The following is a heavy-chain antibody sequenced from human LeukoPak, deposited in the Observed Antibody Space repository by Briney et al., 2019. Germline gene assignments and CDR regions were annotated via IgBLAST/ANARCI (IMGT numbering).Heavy chain of an antibody. Sequence: PGESLRLSGAASGFTFRSYWMHWVRQAPGKGLVWVSRISTDGSSTKYADFVEGRFTISRDNAKNTLYLQMNSLRAEDTAVYYCVKADSGYDLLFDYWGQGTLVTVSS. CDR3: VKADSGYDLLFDY. CDR1: GFTFRSYW. J-gene: IGHJ4*02. D-gene: IGHD5-12*01. V-gene: IGHV3-74*01. CDR2: ISTDGSST.